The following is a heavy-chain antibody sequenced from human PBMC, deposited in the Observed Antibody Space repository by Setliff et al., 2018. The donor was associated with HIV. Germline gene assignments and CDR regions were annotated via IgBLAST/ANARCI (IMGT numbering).Heavy chain of an antibody. CDR2: IIPILGRP. CDR3: ARPPPHSSSWYYFDY. D-gene: IGHD6-13*01. J-gene: IGHJ4*02. CDR1: GGPFTSSS. V-gene: IGHV1-69*02. Sequence: GASVKVSCKASGGPFTSSSIGWVRQAPGQGLEWMGRIIPILGRPNYAQNFQGRLTISADKATSTAYRQLSSLRSEDTAVYYWARPPPHSSSWYYFDYWGQGTLVTVSS.